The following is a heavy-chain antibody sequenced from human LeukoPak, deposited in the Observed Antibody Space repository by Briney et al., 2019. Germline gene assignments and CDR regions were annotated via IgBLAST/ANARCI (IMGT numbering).Heavy chain of an antibody. CDR2: ISASGST. J-gene: IGHJ5*02. Sequence: SETLSLTCTVSGGSISSYYWSWIRQPAGKGLEWIGRISASGSTNYAPSLRSRVTMSVDTSTNQFSLKLSSVTAADTAVYYCATEISWFDPWGRGTLVTVSS. CDR1: GGSISSYY. V-gene: IGHV4-4*07. CDR3: ATEISWFDP.